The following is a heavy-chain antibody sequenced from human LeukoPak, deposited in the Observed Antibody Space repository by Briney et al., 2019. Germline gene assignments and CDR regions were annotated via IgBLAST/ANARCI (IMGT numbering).Heavy chain of an antibody. CDR1: GFTFSSYA. J-gene: IGHJ6*03. CDR3: ARDGTGYSSGWYLYMDV. Sequence: GGSLRLSCAASGFTFSSYAMSWVRQAPGKGLEWVSAISGSGGSTYYADSVKGRFTISRDNSKNTLYLQMNSLRAEDTAVYYCARDGTGYSSGWYLYMDVWGKGTTVTVSS. D-gene: IGHD6-19*01. CDR2: ISGSGGST. V-gene: IGHV3-23*01.